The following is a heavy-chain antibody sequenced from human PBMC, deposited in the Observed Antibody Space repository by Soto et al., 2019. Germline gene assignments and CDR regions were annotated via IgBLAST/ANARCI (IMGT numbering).Heavy chain of an antibody. D-gene: IGHD2-15*01. Sequence: QVQLVQSGAEVKKPGSSVKVSCKASGGTFSSYTISWVRQAPGQGLEWMGRIIPILGIANYVQKFQGRVTITADKSTSTAYMELSSLRSEDTAVYYCATQAYCSGGSCYPDYWGQGTLVTVSS. J-gene: IGHJ4*02. CDR3: ATQAYCSGGSCYPDY. CDR1: GGTFSSYT. V-gene: IGHV1-69*02. CDR2: IIPILGIA.